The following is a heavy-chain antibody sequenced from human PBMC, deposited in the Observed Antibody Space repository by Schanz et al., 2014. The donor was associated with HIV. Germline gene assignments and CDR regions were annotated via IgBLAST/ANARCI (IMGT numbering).Heavy chain of an antibody. V-gene: IGHV4-34*01. CDR2: INHSGSS. CDR1: GGSFSGYY. Sequence: QVQLQQWGAGLLKPSETLSLTCAVYGGSFSGYYWTWIRQPPGKGLEWIGDINHSGSSNYNPSLKSRVTISLDTSKNHFSLRLSSVTAADTAVYYCARSGNYAFYNFHYWGQGTLVTVSS. CDR3: ARSGNYAFYNFHY. D-gene: IGHD1-26*01. J-gene: IGHJ4*02.